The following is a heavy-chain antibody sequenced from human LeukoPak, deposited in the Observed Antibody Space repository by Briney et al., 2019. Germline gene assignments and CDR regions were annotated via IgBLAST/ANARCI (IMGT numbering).Heavy chain of an antibody. Sequence: ESGPTLVKPTQTLTVTCTFSGFSLSSSGVAVGWIRQPPGKALEWLALIYWHDEKQYSPVLNNRLTITKDTSKNQVVLTMTNMDPVDTATYYCAHRRGGDFDYWGQGTLVTVSS. V-gene: IGHV2-5*01. J-gene: IGHJ4*02. CDR3: AHRRGGDFDY. CDR1: GFSLSSSGVA. CDR2: IYWHDEK. D-gene: IGHD3-16*01.